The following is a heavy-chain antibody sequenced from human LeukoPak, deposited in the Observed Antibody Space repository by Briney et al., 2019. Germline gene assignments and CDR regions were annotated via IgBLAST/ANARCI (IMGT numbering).Heavy chain of an antibody. D-gene: IGHD3-10*01. Sequence: PSETLSLTCAVYGGSFSGYYWSWIRQPPGKGLEWIGEINHSGSTNYNPSLKSRVTISVDTSKNQFSLKLSSVTAADTAVYYCARGARTWGYYGSGSYYRNWGQGTLVTVPS. J-gene: IGHJ4*02. CDR3: ARGARTWGYYGSGSYYRN. CDR1: GGSFSGYY. V-gene: IGHV4-34*01. CDR2: INHSGST.